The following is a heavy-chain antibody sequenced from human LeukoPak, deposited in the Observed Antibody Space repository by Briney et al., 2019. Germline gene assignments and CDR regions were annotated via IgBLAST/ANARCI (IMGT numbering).Heavy chain of an antibody. CDR2: IDYSGNT. V-gene: IGHV4-39*07. J-gene: IGHJ4*02. Sequence: SETLSLTCTVSGGSISSSGYCRGWIRQPPGKGLEWIGSIDYSGNTNYNPSLKSRVTISVDTSKNQFSLKLSSVTAADTAVYYCARSRYYYDSSGYPHVGNFDYWGQGTLVTVSS. CDR1: GGSISSSGYC. CDR3: ARSRYYYDSSGYPHVGNFDY. D-gene: IGHD3-22*01.